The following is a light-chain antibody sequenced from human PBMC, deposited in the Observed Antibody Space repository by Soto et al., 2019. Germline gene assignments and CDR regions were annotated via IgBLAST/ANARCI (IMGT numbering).Light chain of an antibody. CDR2: DTS. CDR3: QQRSNWPPIT. V-gene: IGKV3-15*01. Sequence: ETVMTQSPATLSVSPGERATLSCRASQSVSSNLAWYQQIPGQAPTLLIYDTSTRATGIPARFSGSGSGTEFTLTISSLQSEDFAVYYCQQRSNWPPITFGQGTRLEIK. J-gene: IGKJ5*01. CDR1: QSVSSN.